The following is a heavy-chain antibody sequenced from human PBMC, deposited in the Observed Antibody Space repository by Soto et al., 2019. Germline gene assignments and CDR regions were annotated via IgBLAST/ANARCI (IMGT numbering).Heavy chain of an antibody. CDR1: GFTFTNAW. CDR3: ITPYTSRGGRNLLFDF. Sequence: GGSLRLSCAASGFTFTNAWMNWVRQAPGRGLEWVGRIKSNPDGGTTDYAAPVEGRFTISRDDSKNTLFLQMDSLKAEDTGVYFCITPYTSRGGRNLLFDFWGRGTLVTVSS. CDR2: IKSNPDGGTT. V-gene: IGHV3-15*07. D-gene: IGHD3-16*01. J-gene: IGHJ4*02.